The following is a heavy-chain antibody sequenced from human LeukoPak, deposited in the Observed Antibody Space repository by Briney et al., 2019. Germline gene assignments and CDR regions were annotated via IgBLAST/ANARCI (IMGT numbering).Heavy chain of an antibody. Sequence: SETLSLTCTVSGGSISSSSYYWGWIRQPPGKGLEWIGSIYYSGSTNYNPSLKSRVTISVDTSKNQFSLKLSSVTAADTAVYYCASWGDGYGGNSGANAFDIWGQGTMVTVSS. CDR3: ASWGDGYGGNSGANAFDI. CDR1: GGSISSSSYY. D-gene: IGHD4-23*01. J-gene: IGHJ3*02. V-gene: IGHV4-39*07. CDR2: IYYSGST.